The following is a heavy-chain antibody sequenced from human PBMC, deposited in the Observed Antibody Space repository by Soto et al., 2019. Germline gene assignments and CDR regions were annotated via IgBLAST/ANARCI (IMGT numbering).Heavy chain of an antibody. CDR1: GFTFSNAW. J-gene: IGHJ5*02. Sequence: GGSLRLSCAASGFTFSNAWMNWVRQAPGKGLEWVGRIKSKTDGGTTDYAAPVKGRFTISRDDSKNTLYLQMNSLKTEDTAVYYCTTDLGDVSAGWFDPWGQGTLVTVSS. V-gene: IGHV3-15*07. CDR2: IKSKTDGGTT. D-gene: IGHD3-16*01. CDR3: TTDLGDVSAGWFDP.